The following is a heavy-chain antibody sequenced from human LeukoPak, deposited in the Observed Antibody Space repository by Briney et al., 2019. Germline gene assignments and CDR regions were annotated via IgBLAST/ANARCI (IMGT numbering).Heavy chain of an antibody. Sequence: PGGSLRLSCAASGFTVSSNYMSWVRQAPGKGLEWVSVIYSGGSTYYADSVKGRFTISRDNSKNTLYLQMNSLRAEDTAVYYCARDEVTTVVPPHGGMDVWGQGTTVTVSS. CDR1: GFTVSSNY. D-gene: IGHD4-23*01. V-gene: IGHV3-53*01. CDR3: ARDEVTTVVPPHGGMDV. CDR2: IYSGGST. J-gene: IGHJ6*02.